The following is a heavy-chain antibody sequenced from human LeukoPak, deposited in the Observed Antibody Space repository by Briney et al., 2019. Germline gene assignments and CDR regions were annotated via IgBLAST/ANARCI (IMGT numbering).Heavy chain of an antibody. D-gene: IGHD1-26*01. V-gene: IGHV1-69*15. CDR3: ARKLRLGGNWFDP. Sequence: GSSVKVSCKTSGGTFTSYAITWVRQAPGQGLEWMGKIIPISGTTNYAQKFQGRVTFTADESTSTAYMELSSLRSEDTALYYCARKLRLGGNWFDPWGQGTLVTVPP. J-gene: IGHJ5*02. CDR1: GGTFTSYA. CDR2: IIPISGTT.